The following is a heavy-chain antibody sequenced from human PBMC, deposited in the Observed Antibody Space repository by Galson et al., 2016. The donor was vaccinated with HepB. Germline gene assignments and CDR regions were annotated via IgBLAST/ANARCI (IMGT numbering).Heavy chain of an antibody. CDR1: GFTFSTYW. V-gene: IGHV3-74*01. Sequence: SLRLSCAASGFTFSTYWMHWVRQAPGKGLLWVSRINSDGSSRSYADSVKGRFTISRDNAKNTRYLQMNSLRAEDTAVYYCARDGSDGYSGLDGFDSWGQGTMVTVSS. J-gene: IGHJ3*02. D-gene: IGHD5-12*01. CDR2: INSDGSSR. CDR3: ARDGSDGYSGLDGFDS.